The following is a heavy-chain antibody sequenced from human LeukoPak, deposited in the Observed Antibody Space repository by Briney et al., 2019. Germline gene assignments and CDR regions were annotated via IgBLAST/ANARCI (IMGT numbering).Heavy chain of an antibody. CDR1: GFTFDDYG. CDR2: INWNGGST. Sequence: PGGSLRLSCAASGFTFDDYGMSWVRQAPGKGLEWVSGINWNGGSTGYADSVKGRFTISRDNAKNSLYLQMNSLRAEDTAVYYCARIITMIVVDPLFYMDVWGKGTTVTVSS. J-gene: IGHJ6*03. V-gene: IGHV3-20*04. D-gene: IGHD3-22*01. CDR3: ARIITMIVVDPLFYMDV.